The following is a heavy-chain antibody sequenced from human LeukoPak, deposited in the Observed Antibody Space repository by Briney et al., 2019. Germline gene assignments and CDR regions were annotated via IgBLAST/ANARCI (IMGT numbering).Heavy chain of an antibody. CDR2: IYYSGST. V-gene: IGHV4-39*07. Sequence: SETLSLTRTVSGGSISSSSYYWGWIRQPPGKGLEWIGSIYYSGSTYYNPSLKSRVTISVDTSKNQFSLKLSSVTAADTAVYYCARDLGGTPGYWGQGTLVTVSS. D-gene: IGHD2-15*01. CDR1: GGSISSSSYY. CDR3: ARDLGGTPGY. J-gene: IGHJ4*02.